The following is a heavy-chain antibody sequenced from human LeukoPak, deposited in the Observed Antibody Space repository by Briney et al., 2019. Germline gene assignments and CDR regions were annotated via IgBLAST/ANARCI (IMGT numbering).Heavy chain of an antibody. J-gene: IGHJ4*02. CDR3: AKDSQSSPTYYDILTGYQYYFDY. V-gene: IGHV3-23*01. Sequence: PGGSLRLSCAASGFTFSSYAMSWVRQAPGKGLEWVSAISGSGGSTYYAGSVKGRFTISRDNSKNTLYLQMNSLRAEDTAVYYCAKDSQSSPTYYDILTGYQYYFDYWGQGTLVTVSS. CDR2: ISGSGGST. D-gene: IGHD3-9*01. CDR1: GFTFSSYA.